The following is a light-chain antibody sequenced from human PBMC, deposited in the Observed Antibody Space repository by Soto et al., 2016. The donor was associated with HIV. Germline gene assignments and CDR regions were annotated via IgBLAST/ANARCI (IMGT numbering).Light chain of an antibody. Sequence: DNQMTQSPSSVSASVGDTVTITCRASQGISSWLAWYQQKPGKAPNLLIYAASSLQSGVPSRFSGSGSGTDFTLTISSLQPEDSATYFCQQYKTYPLTFGGGTKVQIK. CDR2: AAS. CDR3: QQYKTYPLT. CDR1: QGISSW. J-gene: IGKJ4*01. V-gene: IGKV1D-16*01.